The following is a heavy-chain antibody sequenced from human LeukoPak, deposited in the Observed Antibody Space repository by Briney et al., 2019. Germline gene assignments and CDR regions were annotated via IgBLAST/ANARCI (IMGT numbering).Heavy chain of an antibody. J-gene: IGHJ5*02. CDR3: ARLQGYCSSTSCYGWFDP. V-gene: IGHV4-39*01. CDR2: IYYSGST. CDR1: GGSISSSSYY. Sequence: SETLSLTCTVSGGSISSSSYYWGWIRQPPGKGLEWIGSIYYSGSTYYNPSLRSRVTISVDTSKNQFSLKLSSVTAADTAVYYCARLQGYCSSTSCYGWFDPWGQGTLVTVS. D-gene: IGHD2-2*01.